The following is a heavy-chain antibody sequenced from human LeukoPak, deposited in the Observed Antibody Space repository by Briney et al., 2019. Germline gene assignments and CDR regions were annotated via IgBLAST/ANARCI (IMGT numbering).Heavy chain of an antibody. CDR2: IKSKTDGGTT. CDR1: GFTFSNAW. D-gene: IGHD3-10*01. J-gene: IGHJ5*02. V-gene: IGHV3-15*01. CDR3: TTDLAVITMVRGVTNWFDP. Sequence: GGSLRLSCAASGFTFSNAWMSWVRQAPGKGLEWVGRIKSKTDGGTTDYAAPVKGRFTISRDDSKNTLYPQMNSLKTEDTAVYYCTTDLAVITMVRGVTNWFDPWGQGTLVTVSS.